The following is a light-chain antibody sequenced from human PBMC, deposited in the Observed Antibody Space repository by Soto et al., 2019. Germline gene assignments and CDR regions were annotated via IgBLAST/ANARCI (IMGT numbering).Light chain of an antibody. CDR2: WAS. CDR3: QQYYSAPWT. CDR1: QSVFYNSNNKNF. J-gene: IGKJ1*01. V-gene: IGKV4-1*01. Sequence: DIVMTQSPDSLAVSLGERATINCKSSQSVFYNSNNKNFLAWYQQKPGQPPKLLIYWASTRESGVPDRFSGGGSGTDFTLTISILQAEDVAVYYCQQYYSAPWTFGQGTKVEIK.